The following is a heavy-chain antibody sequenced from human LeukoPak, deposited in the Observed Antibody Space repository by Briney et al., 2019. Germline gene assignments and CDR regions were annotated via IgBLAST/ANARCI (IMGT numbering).Heavy chain of an antibody. CDR1: GGSISSYY. CDR2: IYYSGST. D-gene: IGHD2-2*01. Sequence: SETLSLTCTVSGGSISSYYWSWIRQPPGKGLEWIGYIYYSGSTNYNPSLKSRVTISVDTSKNQFSLKLSSVTAADTAVYYCARQGVVVPAMDVWGKGTTVTVSS. V-gene: IGHV4-59*08. CDR3: ARQGVVVPAMDV. J-gene: IGHJ6*04.